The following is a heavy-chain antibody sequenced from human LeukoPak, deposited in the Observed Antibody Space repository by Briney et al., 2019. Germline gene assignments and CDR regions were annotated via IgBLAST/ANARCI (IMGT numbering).Heavy chain of an antibody. D-gene: IGHD6-19*01. J-gene: IGHJ4*02. CDR2: ISYDGSNK. Sequence: GGSLRLSCAASGFTFSSYSMHWVRQAPGKGLEWVAVISYDGSNKYYADSVKGRFTISRDNSKNTLYLQMNSLRAEDTAVYYCASPAGRIAVAGTGIQASYWGQGTLVTVSS. V-gene: IGHV3-30-3*01. CDR1: GFTFSSYS. CDR3: ASPAGRIAVAGTGIQASY.